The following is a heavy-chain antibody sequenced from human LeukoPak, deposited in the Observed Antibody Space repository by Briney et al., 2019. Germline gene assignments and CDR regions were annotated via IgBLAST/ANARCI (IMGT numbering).Heavy chain of an antibody. V-gene: IGHV1-2*04. CDR2: INLNTGGA. J-gene: IGHJ4*02. CDR3: ARDLTSTSNWEFDY. CDR1: GYTFADYF. D-gene: IGHD1-26*01. Sequence: ASVRVSCKASGYTFADYFIHWVRQAPGQGLEWMGRINLNTGGAEYAPKFQGWVTMTRDTSISTDYVEVNRLISDDTAVYYCARDLTSTSNWEFDYWGQGTLVIVSS.